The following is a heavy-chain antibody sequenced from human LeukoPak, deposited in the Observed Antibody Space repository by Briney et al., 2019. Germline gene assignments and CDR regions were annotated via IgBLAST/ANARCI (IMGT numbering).Heavy chain of an antibody. D-gene: IGHD3-22*01. CDR3: ARDDSSGLFDY. Sequence: ASVKVSCKASGYTFTSYAMHWVRQAPGQRLEWMGWINAGNGNTKYSQKFQGRVTITRDTSASTAYMELSSLRSEDTAMYYCARDDSSGLFDYWGQGTLVTVSS. J-gene: IGHJ4*02. CDR1: GYTFTSYA. V-gene: IGHV1-3*01. CDR2: INAGNGNT.